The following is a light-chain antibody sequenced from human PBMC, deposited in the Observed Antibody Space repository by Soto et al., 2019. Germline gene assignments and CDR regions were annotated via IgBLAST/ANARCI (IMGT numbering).Light chain of an antibody. J-gene: IGKJ2*01. V-gene: IGKV1-5*01. CDR2: DAS. CDR3: QQYHAYPYT. CDR1: QNIRNW. Sequence: DIQMTQSPSTLSASVGDGVTIACRASQNIRNWLAWYQQKPGQAPNLLIFDASSLHSGVPSRFTGSGSGTEFTLTISSLQPDDLATYYCQQYHAYPYTFGQGTKVEIK.